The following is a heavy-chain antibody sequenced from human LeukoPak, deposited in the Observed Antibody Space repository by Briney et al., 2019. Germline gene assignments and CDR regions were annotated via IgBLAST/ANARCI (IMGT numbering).Heavy chain of an antibody. CDR2: INHSGST. Sequence: QPSETLSLTCAVYGVSFSGYYWSWIRQPPGKGLEWIGEINHSGSTNYNPSLKSRVTISVDTSKNQFSLKLSSVTAADTAVYYCARGYDFWSGYYPYWGQGTLVTVSS. CDR3: ARGYDFWSGYYPY. J-gene: IGHJ4*02. CDR1: GVSFSGYY. D-gene: IGHD3-3*01. V-gene: IGHV4-34*01.